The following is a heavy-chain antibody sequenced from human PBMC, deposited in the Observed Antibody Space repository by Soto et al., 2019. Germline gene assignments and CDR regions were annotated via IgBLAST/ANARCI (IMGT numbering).Heavy chain of an antibody. V-gene: IGHV3-23*01. CDR3: AIEIRHDIDV. CDR2: ISGSGGST. J-gene: IGHJ6*02. CDR1: GFTFSNYA. Sequence: EVQLLESGGGLVQPGGSLRLSCAASGFTFSNYAMSWVRQAPGKGLEWVSGISGSGGSTYYADSVKGRFTISRDNSMHTMYLQMHILWAEETAVYYCAIEIRHDIDVWGQGTTGTVSS. D-gene: IGHD1-1*01.